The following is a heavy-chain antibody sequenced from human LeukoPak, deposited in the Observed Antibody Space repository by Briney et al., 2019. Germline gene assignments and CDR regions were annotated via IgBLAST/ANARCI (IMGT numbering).Heavy chain of an antibody. CDR3: TTDIVVVPAAIVAEGFDY. CDR1: GFTFSNAW. Sequence: GGSLRLSCAASGFTFSNAWMSWVRQAPGKGLEWVGRIKSKTDGGTTDYAAPVKGRFTISRDDSKNTLYLQMNSLKTEDTAVYYCTTDIVVVPAAIVAEGFDYWGQGTLVTVSS. CDR2: IKSKTDGGTT. J-gene: IGHJ4*02. V-gene: IGHV3-15*01. D-gene: IGHD2-2*02.